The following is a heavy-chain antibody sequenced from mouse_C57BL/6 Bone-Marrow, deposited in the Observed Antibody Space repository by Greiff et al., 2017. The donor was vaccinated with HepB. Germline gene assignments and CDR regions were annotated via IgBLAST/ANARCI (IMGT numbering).Heavy chain of an antibody. CDR3: TYLYYYGSSFYYFDY. Sequence: EVQLQQSGAELVRPGASVKLSCTASGFNIKDYYMHWVKQRPEQGLEWIGRIDPEDGDTEYAPKFQGKASMTADTSSNTAYLQLSSLTSEDTAVYYCTYLYYYGSSFYYFDYWGQGTTLTVSS. CDR1: GFNIKDYY. J-gene: IGHJ2*01. D-gene: IGHD1-1*01. CDR2: IDPEDGDT. V-gene: IGHV14-1*01.